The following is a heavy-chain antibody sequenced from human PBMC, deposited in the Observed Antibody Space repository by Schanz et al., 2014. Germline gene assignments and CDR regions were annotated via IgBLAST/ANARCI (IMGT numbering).Heavy chain of an antibody. CDR2: ISSVGISK. CDR3: AKDRQNRVNRVGYYYGMDV. Sequence: EVQVVESGGGLVRPGGSLRLSCSGFTVSAYSANWVRQAPGKGLEWVSYISSVGISKYYADPVKGRFTISRDSAKNSLYLQMNSLRAEDTALYYCAKDRQNRVNRVGYYYGMDVWGQGTTVTVSS. CDR1: GFTVSAYS. D-gene: IGHD3-16*01. J-gene: IGHJ6*02. V-gene: IGHV3-21*05.